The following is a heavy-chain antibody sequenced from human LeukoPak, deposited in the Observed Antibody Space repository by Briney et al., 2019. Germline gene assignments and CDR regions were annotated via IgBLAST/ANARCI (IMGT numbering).Heavy chain of an antibody. CDR1: GFTFSRNV. D-gene: IGHD3-10*01. CDR2: ISYDGNNK. V-gene: IGHV3-30*01. J-gene: IGHJ6*03. CDR3: ARGGIPTGPYYYFYYMDV. Sequence: GSSLRLSCAASGFTFSRNVMHSVRQAPGKGLEWVASISYDGNNKFHSDSVKGRFTISRDNSRNTLYLQMNSLRGEDAAVYSCARGGIPTGPYYYFYYMDVWGKGTAVTVSS.